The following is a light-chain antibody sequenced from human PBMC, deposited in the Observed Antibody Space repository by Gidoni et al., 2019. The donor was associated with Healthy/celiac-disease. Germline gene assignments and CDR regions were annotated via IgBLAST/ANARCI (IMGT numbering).Light chain of an antibody. CDR2: GNS. CDR3: QSYDSSLRGV. Sequence: QSVLTQPPSVSGAPGQRVTISCTGSSSNIGAGYEVPWDQQLPGTAPKLLLYGNSKRPSGVPDRFSGSKAGTAASLASTGLEAEDEADYYCQSYDSSLRGVFGGGTKLTVL. V-gene: IGLV1-40*01. J-gene: IGLJ3*02. CDR1: SSNIGAGYE.